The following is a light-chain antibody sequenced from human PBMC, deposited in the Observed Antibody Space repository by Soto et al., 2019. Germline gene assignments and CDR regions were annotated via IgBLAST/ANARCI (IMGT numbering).Light chain of an antibody. CDR2: DAS. J-gene: IGKJ5*01. CDR1: QSVSSY. Sequence: IVLTQSPATLSLSPGEIATLSFRASQSVSSYLALYQQKPGQAPRLLIYDASNRATGIPARFSGSGSGTDFTLTISSLEPEDFAVYYCQQRSNWPLITFGQGTRLEIK. CDR3: QQRSNWPLIT. V-gene: IGKV3-11*01.